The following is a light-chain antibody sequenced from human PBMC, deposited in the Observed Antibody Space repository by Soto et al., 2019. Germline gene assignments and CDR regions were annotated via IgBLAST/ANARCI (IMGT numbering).Light chain of an antibody. J-gene: IGKJ1*01. CDR3: QQYGSSPPWT. Sequence: EIVLTQSPGTLSLSPGERATLSCRTSQSVSSGSLAWYQQKPGQAPRLLIYGASSRATGIPDRFSGSGSGTDFTLTLSRLEPEDFAVYYCQQYGSSPPWTFGQGTKVEIK. CDR2: GAS. V-gene: IGKV3-20*01. CDR1: QSVSSGS.